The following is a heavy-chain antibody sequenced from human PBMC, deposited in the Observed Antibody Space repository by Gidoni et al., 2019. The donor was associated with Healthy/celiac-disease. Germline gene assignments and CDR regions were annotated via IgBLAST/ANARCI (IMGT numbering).Heavy chain of an antibody. CDR3: ARDSTYYDILTGYYLDAFDI. Sequence: QVQLVQSGAEEKKPGASVKVSCKASGYTFTSYAMHWVRQAPGQRLEWMGWINAGNGNTKYSQKVQGRVTITRDTSASTAYMELSSLRSEDTAVYYCARDSTYYDILTGYYLDAFDIWGQGTMVTVSS. D-gene: IGHD3-9*01. CDR1: GYTFTSYA. CDR2: INAGNGNT. V-gene: IGHV1-3*05. J-gene: IGHJ3*02.